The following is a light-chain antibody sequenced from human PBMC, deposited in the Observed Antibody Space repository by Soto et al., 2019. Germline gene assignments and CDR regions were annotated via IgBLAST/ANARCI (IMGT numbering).Light chain of an antibody. CDR1: QGISNY. J-gene: IGKJ1*01. CDR2: AAS. Sequence: DIQMTQSPSSLSASVGDRVTITCRASQGISNYLAWYQQKPGKVPKLLIYAASTLQSGVPSRFSGSGSGTDFTLTISSLQPEDVATYYCQNPEWTFGQGTKVEIK. CDR3: QNPEWT. V-gene: IGKV1-27*01.